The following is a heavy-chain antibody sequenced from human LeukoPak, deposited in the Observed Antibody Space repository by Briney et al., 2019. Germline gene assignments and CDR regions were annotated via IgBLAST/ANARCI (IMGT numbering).Heavy chain of an antibody. CDR1: GFTFSSYS. J-gene: IGHJ6*03. CDR3: ARGGTNYHYMDV. Sequence: GSLRLSCAASGFTFSSYSMNWVRQAPGKGLEWVSYISSSSSTIYYADSVKGRFTVSRDNSKNTLYLQMDSLRVDDTALYYCARGGTNYHYMDVWGNGTTVTVSS. CDR2: ISSSSSTI. V-gene: IGHV3-48*01.